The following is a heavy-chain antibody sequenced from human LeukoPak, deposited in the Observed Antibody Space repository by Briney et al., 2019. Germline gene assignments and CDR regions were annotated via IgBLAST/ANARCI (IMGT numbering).Heavy chain of an antibody. CDR2: IYTSGST. Sequence: SETLSLTCPVSGGSISGSSYYWGWIRQPPGKGLEWIGRIYTSGSTNYNPSLKSRVTISVDTSKNQFSLKLSSVTAADTAVYYCAGLWFGKYYYYYYYMDVWGKGTTVTISS. CDR1: GGSISGSSYY. D-gene: IGHD3-10*01. CDR3: AGLWFGKYYYYYYYMDV. J-gene: IGHJ6*03. V-gene: IGHV4-39*07.